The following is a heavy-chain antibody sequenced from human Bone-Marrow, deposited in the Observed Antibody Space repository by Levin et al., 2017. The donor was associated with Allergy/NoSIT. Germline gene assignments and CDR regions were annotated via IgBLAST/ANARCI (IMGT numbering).Heavy chain of an antibody. V-gene: IGHV4-39*01. CDR1: XGSVISSPYY. Sequence: SQTLSXTCXVSXGSVISSPYYWAWIRQPPGQGLEWIGTIYYSGSTYYDPSLRSRVTMSVDTSRNQFFLELSSVTAADTAVYFCAGKSGSYNSNWVDPWGRGTQVTVSS. D-gene: IGHD1-26*01. CDR3: AGKSGSYNSNWVDP. CDR2: IYYSGST. J-gene: IGHJ5*02.